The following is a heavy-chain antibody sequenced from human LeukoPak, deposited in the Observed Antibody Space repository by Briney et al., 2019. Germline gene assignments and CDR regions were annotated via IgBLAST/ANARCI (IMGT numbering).Heavy chain of an antibody. D-gene: IGHD2/OR15-2a*01. V-gene: IGHV3-21*01. CDR1: GFTFSSYS. CDR2: ISSSSSYI. J-gene: IGHJ4*02. CDR3: ARISQGLDYFDY. Sequence: PGGSLRLSCAASGFTFSSYSMNWVRQAPGKGLEWVSSISSSSSYIYYADSVKGRFTISRDNAKNSLYLQMNSLRAEDTAVYYCARISQGLDYFDYWGQGTLVTVSS.